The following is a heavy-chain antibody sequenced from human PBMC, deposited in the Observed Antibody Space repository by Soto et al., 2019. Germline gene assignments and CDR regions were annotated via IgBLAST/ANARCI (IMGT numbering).Heavy chain of an antibody. CDR3: ASRTTVTTDY. CDR1: GFTFSSYG. Sequence: LRLSCAASGFTFSSYGMHWVRQAPGKGLEWVAVISYDESTKYHVDSVKGRFTISRDNSKNTLYLQMNSLRAEDTAVYYCASRTTVTTDYWGQGTLVTVSS. V-gene: IGHV3-30*03. D-gene: IGHD4-17*01. CDR2: ISYDESTK. J-gene: IGHJ4*02.